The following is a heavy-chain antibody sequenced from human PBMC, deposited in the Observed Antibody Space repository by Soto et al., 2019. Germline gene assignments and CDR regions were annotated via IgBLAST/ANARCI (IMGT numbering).Heavy chain of an antibody. CDR1: GCGVSNAG. J-gene: IGHJ4*02. V-gene: IGHV3-15*01. CDR3: PTDLNGGFAY. D-gene: IGHD2-15*01. Sequence: GGSLRLSCAACGCGVSNAGMIWGLRAPGRGMSWFCRSKSETDGETTDYAAPEKGRFTTSRHHSKNTLNLQMNSLKIEDTAVYYSPTDLNGGFAYWGPGTLVTVS. CDR2: SKSETDGETT.